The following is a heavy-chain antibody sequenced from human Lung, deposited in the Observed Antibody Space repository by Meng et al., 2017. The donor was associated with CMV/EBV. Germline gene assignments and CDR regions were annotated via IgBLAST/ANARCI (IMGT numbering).Heavy chain of an antibody. D-gene: IGHD1-26*01. V-gene: IGHV3-20*04. CDR1: GFTFEDYG. J-gene: IGHJ4*02. Sequence: GEXXTISCAASGFTFEDYGMSWVRQVPGKGLEWVSSIIWNGAGTSYADSVKGRFIISRDNAKNSLYLQMNSLRAEDTALYYCARDRGSSEYYLDNWGQGTLVTVSS. CDR3: ARDRGSSEYYLDN. CDR2: IIWNGAGT.